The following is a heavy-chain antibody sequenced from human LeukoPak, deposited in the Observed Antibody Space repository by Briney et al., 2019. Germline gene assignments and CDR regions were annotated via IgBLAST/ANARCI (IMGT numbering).Heavy chain of an antibody. CDR2: ISAYNGNT. CDR3: ARDMYPGRIFDY. J-gene: IGHJ4*02. Sequence: EASVKVSCKASGYTFTSYAMHWVRQAPGQRLEWMGWISAYNGNTNYAQKLQGRVTMTTDTSTSTAYMELRSLRSDDTAVYYCARDMYPGRIFDYWGQGTLVTVSS. V-gene: IGHV1-18*01. D-gene: IGHD1-14*01. CDR1: GYTFTSYA.